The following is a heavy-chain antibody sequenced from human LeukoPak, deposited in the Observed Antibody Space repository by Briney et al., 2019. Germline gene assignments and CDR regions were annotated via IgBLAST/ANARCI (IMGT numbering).Heavy chain of an antibody. CDR1: GGSFSGYY. J-gene: IGHJ4*02. CDR3: ARPRGNYYDSSGYYWDY. Sequence: PSETLSLTCAVYGGSFSGYYWSWIRQPPGKGLEWIGEINHSGSTNYNPSLKSRVTISVDTSKNQFSLKLSAVTAADTAVYYCARPRGNYYDSSGYYWDYWGQGTLVTVSS. CDR2: INHSGST. D-gene: IGHD3-22*01. V-gene: IGHV4-34*01.